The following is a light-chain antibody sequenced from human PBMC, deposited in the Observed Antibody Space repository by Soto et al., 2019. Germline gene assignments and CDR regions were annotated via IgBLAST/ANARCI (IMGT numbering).Light chain of an antibody. Sequence: DIQMTQSPSSLSASIGDRVTITCRASQTISSYSNWYQQKPGKAPKLLIYGASSFLSDVPSRFSGSRSGADFTFTISSLQPEDFATYYCQQTYNTPWTFGQGTKVEIK. V-gene: IGKV1-39*01. CDR3: QQTYNTPWT. CDR2: GAS. CDR1: QTISSY. J-gene: IGKJ1*01.